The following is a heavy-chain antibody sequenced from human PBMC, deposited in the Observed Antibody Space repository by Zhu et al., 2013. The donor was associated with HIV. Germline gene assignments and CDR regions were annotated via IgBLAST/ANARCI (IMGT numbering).Heavy chain of an antibody. CDR1: GYTFTGYY. J-gene: IGHJ4*02. Sequence: QVQLVQSGAEVKKPGAPVKVSCKASGYTFTGYYMHWVRQAPGQGLEWMGWINPNTGGTNYAQKFQGRVTMTRDTSISIVYMELSRLRSDDTAVYYCARDRRYYYDNSGYYYSLDYWGQGTLVTVSS. CDR3: ARDRRYYYDNSGYYYSLDY. CDR2: INPNTGGT. D-gene: IGHD3-22*01. V-gene: IGHV1-2*02.